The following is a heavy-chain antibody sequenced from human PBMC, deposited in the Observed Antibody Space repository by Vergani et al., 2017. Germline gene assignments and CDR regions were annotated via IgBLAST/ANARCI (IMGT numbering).Heavy chain of an antibody. CDR3: AKESGVYSNSRTTFDY. Sequence: QVQLVESGGGVVQPGRSLRLSCAASGFTFSSYGMHWVRQAPGKGLEWVAVISYDGSNKYYADSVKGRFTISRDNSKNTLYLQMNSLRAEDTAVYYCAKESGVYSNSRTTFDYWGQGTLVTVSS. D-gene: IGHD4-11*01. CDR1: GFTFSSYG. V-gene: IGHV3-30*18. CDR2: ISYDGSNK. J-gene: IGHJ4*02.